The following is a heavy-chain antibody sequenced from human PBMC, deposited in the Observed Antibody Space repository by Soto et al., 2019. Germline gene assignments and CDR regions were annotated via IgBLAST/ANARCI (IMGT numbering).Heavy chain of an antibody. CDR1: NGCRVRING. CDR2: IYHSAHF. V-gene: IGHV4-4*02. CDR3: AMIYCSRAICTIETLRKGL. Sequence: LLTRSLACSVANGCRVRINGWRWIRQTPGKRLEWSGEIYHSAHFNCKSSLRSRVIMSVDKSKSQFSLKLSSVTAADTAVYYCAMIYCSRAICTIETLRKGLWGQGTLVTGSS. D-gene: IGHD2-2*01. J-gene: IGHJ4*02.